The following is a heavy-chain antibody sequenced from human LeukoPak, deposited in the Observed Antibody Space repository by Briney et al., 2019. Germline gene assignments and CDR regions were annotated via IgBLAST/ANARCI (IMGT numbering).Heavy chain of an antibody. CDR1: GYTFTSYG. J-gene: IGHJ4*02. V-gene: IGHV1-18*01. CDR3: ARDYGSGSYYTPLDY. CDR2: ISAYNGNT. D-gene: IGHD3-10*01. Sequence: GASVKVSCKASGYTFTSYGISWVRQAPGQGLEWMGWISAYNGNTNYAQKLQGRVTMTTDTSTSTAYMELRSLRSDDTAVYYCARDYGSGSYYTPLDYCGQGTLVTVSS.